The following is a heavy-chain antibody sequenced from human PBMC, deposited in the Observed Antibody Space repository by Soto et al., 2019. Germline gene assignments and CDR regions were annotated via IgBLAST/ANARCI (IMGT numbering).Heavy chain of an antibody. CDR3: ARLSLKYYDFCSGPTYYYCGMDV. J-gene: IGHJ6*02. CDR2: ISAYNGNT. V-gene: IGHV1-18*01. Sequence: QVQLVQSGAEVKKPGASVKVSCKASGYTFTSYDISWVRQAPGQGLDWMGWISAYNGNTNYAQKLHGRVTMTTDTSTSTDYMELRRLRSDDTAVYYCARLSLKYYDFCSGPTYYYCGMDVWGQGTTVTVSS. D-gene: IGHD3-3*01. CDR1: GYTFTSYD.